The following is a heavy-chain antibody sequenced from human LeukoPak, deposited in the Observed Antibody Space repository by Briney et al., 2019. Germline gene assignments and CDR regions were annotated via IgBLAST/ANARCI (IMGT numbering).Heavy chain of an antibody. CDR1: GVSFNDYD. D-gene: IGHD4-17*01. CDR3: TRMTTGHDY. Sequence: SETLSLTCAVSGVSFNDYDWSWVRQTPGRGLEWIGEINHSGYTNDSPSLKSRVTLSIDTSRKQFSLNLRSVTVADTGIYYCTRMTTGHDYWGQGTLVTVSS. J-gene: IGHJ4*02. V-gene: IGHV4-34*01. CDR2: INHSGYT.